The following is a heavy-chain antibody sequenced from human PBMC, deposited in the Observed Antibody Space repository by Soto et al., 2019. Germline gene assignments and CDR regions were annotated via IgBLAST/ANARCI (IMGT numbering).Heavy chain of an antibody. J-gene: IGHJ6*02. CDR2: ISYDGSNK. D-gene: IGHD1-26*01. Sequence: VGSLRLSCAASGFTFSSYAMYWVRQAPGKGLEWVAVISYDGSNKYYADSVKGRFTISRDNSKNTLYLQMNSLRTEDTAVYYCASDKWELLPFYYYGMDVWGQGTTVTVSS. CDR1: GFTFSSYA. CDR3: ASDKWELLPFYYYGMDV. V-gene: IGHV3-30-3*01.